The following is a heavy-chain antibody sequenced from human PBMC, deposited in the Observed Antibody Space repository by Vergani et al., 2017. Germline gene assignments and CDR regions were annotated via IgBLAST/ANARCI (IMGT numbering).Heavy chain of an antibody. CDR3: ASSRRGVVPAVLDY. Sequence: QVQLQQWGAGLLKPSETLSLTCAVSGGSFSGYYWSWIRQPPGKGLEWIGEINHSGSTNYNPSLKSRVTISVDTSKNQFSLKLSSVTAADTAVYYCASSRRGVVPAVLDYWGQGTLVTVSS. CDR1: GGSFSGYY. D-gene: IGHD2-2*01. CDR2: INHSGST. V-gene: IGHV4-34*01. J-gene: IGHJ4*02.